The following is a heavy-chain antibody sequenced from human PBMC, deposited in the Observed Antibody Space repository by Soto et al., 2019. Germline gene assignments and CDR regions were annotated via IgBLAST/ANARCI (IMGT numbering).Heavy chain of an antibody. CDR2: IYYDEST. CDR1: GVSLNSGHYY. Sequence: SETRSLTCTVSGVSLNSGHYYWVWIRQSPGKGLAWIASIYYDESTYYNPSLKSRVTISTDKPKSQFSLTLKSVTAADTAVYYCGKVLIGATRHTDVDSWGQGALVTVS. CDR3: GKVLIGATRHTDVDS. J-gene: IGHJ4*02. D-gene: IGHD2-15*01. V-gene: IGHV4-39*01.